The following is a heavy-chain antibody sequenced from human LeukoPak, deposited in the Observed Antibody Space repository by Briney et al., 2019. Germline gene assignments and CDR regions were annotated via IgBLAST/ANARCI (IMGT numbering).Heavy chain of an antibody. CDR3: AKIAVAGTLGPNDY. V-gene: IGHV3-23*01. Sequence: PGGSLRLSCAASGFTFSSYGMSWVRQAPGKGLEWVSAISGSGGSTYYADSVKGRFTISRDNSKNTLYLQMNSLRAEDTAVYYCAKIAVAGTLGPNDYWGQGTLVTVSS. J-gene: IGHJ4*02. D-gene: IGHD6-19*01. CDR2: ISGSGGST. CDR1: GFTFSSYG.